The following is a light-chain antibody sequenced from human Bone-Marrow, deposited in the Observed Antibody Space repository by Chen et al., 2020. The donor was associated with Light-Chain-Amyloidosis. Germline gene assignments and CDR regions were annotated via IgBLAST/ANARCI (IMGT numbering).Light chain of an antibody. Sequence: SYVLTQPSSVSVAPGQTATIACGGNNIGSPSVHWYQQTPGQAPLLVVYDDSDRPSGIPERWTGSDAENTANLTISRVEAGDEADDYCQVWDRSSDRPVFGGGTKLTVL. CDR1: NIGSPS. CDR2: DDS. V-gene: IGLV3-21*02. J-gene: IGLJ3*02. CDR3: QVWDRSSDRPV.